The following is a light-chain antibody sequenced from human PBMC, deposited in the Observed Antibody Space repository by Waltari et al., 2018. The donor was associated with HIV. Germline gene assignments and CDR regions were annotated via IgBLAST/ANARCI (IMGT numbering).Light chain of an antibody. Sequence: QSVLTQTPSLSGTPGQRVTISCSGGYSNIGSNTVHWYQQFTGTAPRLLIYSNNPRPSGVPDRFSGSKSGTSASLVISELQSQDEADYHCAAWDDSLHGELFGGGTKLTVL. J-gene: IGLJ2*01. CDR1: YSNIGSNT. CDR3: AAWDDSLHGEL. V-gene: IGLV1-44*01. CDR2: SNN.